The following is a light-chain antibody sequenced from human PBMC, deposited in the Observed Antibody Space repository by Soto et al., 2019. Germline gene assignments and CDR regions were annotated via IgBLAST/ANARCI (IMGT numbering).Light chain of an antibody. Sequence: DIQMPQSQSSLPASVGDRITITCRASHSIDNHLSWYQLKPGKAPRVLIYAASHLQRGVPSRFTGSGSGTDFTLTINNLQHDDFAVSYCQQCFSITPTFDHGTKVDIK. J-gene: IGKJ1*01. CDR3: QQCFSITPT. V-gene: IGKV1-39*01. CDR2: AAS. CDR1: HSIDNH.